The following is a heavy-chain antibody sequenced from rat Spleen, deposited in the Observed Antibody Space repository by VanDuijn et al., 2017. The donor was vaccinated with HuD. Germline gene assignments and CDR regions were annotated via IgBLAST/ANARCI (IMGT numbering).Heavy chain of an antibody. CDR2: IIYDGSRT. CDR3: ATGPRILRLDWFTY. D-gene: IGHD1-6*01. J-gene: IGHJ3*01. Sequence: EVQLVESGGGLVQPGRSLKLSCAASGFTFSDYNMAWVRQAPKKGLEWVTTIIYDGSRTFYRESVRCRFTISRDNAKSTLYLQVDSLTSEDTATYYCATGPRILRLDWFTYWGQGTLVAVSS. CDR1: GFTFSDYN. V-gene: IGHV5S10*01.